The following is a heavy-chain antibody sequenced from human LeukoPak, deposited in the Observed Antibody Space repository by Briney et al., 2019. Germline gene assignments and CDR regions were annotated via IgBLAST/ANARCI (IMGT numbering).Heavy chain of an antibody. V-gene: IGHV3-23*01. D-gene: IGHD3-10*01. CDR2: ISGSGGST. Sequence: GSLRLSCAASGFTFSSYAMSWVRQAPGKGLEWVSAISGSGGSTYYADSVKGRFTISRDNSKNTLYLQMNSLRAEDTAVYYCAKVGVWFGEFRLYFDYWGQGTLVTVSS. J-gene: IGHJ4*02. CDR1: GFTFSSYA. CDR3: AKVGVWFGEFRLYFDY.